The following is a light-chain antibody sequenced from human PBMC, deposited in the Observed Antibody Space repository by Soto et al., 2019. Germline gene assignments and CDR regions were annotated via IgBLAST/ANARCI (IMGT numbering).Light chain of an antibody. V-gene: IGLV2-8*01. Sequence: QSALAQPPSASGSPGQSVTITCTGTNSDVGTYNYVSWYQHHPGKAPKFMIYEVSKRPLGVPDRFSGSKSGNTASLTVSGLQAEDEADYYCSSYTNINTRACVFGTGTKVTVL. J-gene: IGLJ1*01. CDR1: NSDVGTYNY. CDR3: SSYTNINTRACV. CDR2: EVS.